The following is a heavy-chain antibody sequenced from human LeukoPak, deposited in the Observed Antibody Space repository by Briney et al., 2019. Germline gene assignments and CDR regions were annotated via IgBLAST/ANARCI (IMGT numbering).Heavy chain of an antibody. J-gene: IGHJ3*02. Sequence: GRSLRLSCAASGFTFSSYAMHWVRQAPGKGLEWVAVISYDGSNKYYADSVKGRFTISRDNSKNTLYLQMNSLRAEDTAVYYCARGYSGYDSKGLRSAFDIWGQGTMVTVSS. D-gene: IGHD5-12*01. CDR2: ISYDGSNK. CDR3: ARGYSGYDSKGLRSAFDI. V-gene: IGHV3-30*04. CDR1: GFTFSSYA.